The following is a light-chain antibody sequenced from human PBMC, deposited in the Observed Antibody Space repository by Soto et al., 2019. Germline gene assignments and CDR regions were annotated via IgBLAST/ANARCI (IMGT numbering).Light chain of an antibody. CDR3: QQYGSSVRT. J-gene: IGKJ1*01. V-gene: IGKV3-20*01. Sequence: EIVLTQSPGTLSLSPGERATLSCRASQSVSRGYLAWYQLRPGQAPRLLIYLASTRATGIPDRFSGSGSGTAFTLTISSLEPEDFAMYYCQQYGSSVRTFGQGTKVEIK. CDR1: QSVSRGY. CDR2: LAS.